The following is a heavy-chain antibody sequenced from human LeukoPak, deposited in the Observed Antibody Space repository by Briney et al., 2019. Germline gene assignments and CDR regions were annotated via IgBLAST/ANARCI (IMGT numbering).Heavy chain of an antibody. V-gene: IGHV4-34*08. CDR1: GFTVSSNY. Sequence: GSLRLSCAASGFTVSSNYMSWIRQPPGKGLEWIGEINHSGSTNYNPSLKSRVTISVDTSKNQFSLKLSSVTAADTAVYYCAAFLSESFDYWGQGTLVTVSS. D-gene: IGHD3-16*02. J-gene: IGHJ4*02. CDR2: INHSGST. CDR3: AAFLSESFDY.